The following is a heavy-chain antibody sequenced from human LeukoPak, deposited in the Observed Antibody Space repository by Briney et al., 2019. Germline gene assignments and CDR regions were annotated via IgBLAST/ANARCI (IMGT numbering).Heavy chain of an antibody. J-gene: IGHJ5*02. D-gene: IGHD3-3*01. CDR2: ISAYNGNT. V-gene: IGHV1-18*01. CDR3: ARLKSITIFGVVRLNWFDP. Sequence: ASVKVSCKTSGYTFTSYGISWVRQAPGQGLEWMGWISAYNGNTNYAQKLQGRVTMTTDTSTSTAYMELRSLRSDDTAVYYCARLKSITIFGVVRLNWFDPWGQGTLVTVSS. CDR1: GYTFTSYG.